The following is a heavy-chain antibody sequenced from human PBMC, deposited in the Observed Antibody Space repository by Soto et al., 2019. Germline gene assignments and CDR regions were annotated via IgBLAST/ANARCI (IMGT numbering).Heavy chain of an antibody. Sequence: QVQLVQSGAEVKKPGSSVKVSCKASGGTFSSYAISWVRQAPGQGLEWMGGIIPIFGTANYAQKFQGRVTITADESTSTAYMALSSLRSEDTAVYYCHFSDYSPAFDFDYWGQGTLVTVSS. D-gene: IGHD3-16*01. CDR3: HFSDYSPAFDFDY. CDR1: GGTFSSYA. V-gene: IGHV1-69*01. CDR2: IIPIFGTA. J-gene: IGHJ4*02.